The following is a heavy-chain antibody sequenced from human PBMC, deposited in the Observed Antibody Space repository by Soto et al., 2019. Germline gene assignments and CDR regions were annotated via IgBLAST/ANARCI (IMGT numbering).Heavy chain of an antibody. Sequence: QVQLQESGPGLVKPSQTLSLTCTVSGGSISSGGYYWSWLRQHPGKGLEWIGYIYYSGSTYCNPSLKSRVTISVDTSKNHFSLKLSSVTAADTAVYYCARGVTMVRGVIHTPYFDYWGQGTLVTVSS. D-gene: IGHD3-10*01. CDR2: IYYSGST. CDR3: ARGVTMVRGVIHTPYFDY. V-gene: IGHV4-31*03. CDR1: GGSISSGGYY. J-gene: IGHJ4*02.